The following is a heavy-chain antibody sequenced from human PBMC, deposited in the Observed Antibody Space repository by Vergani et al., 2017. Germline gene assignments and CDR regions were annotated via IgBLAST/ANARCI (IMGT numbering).Heavy chain of an antibody. CDR1: GYTLTELS. D-gene: IGHD1-26*01. CDR3: ATDGTPRIVGATTGRGYYYYYMDV. Sequence: QVQLVQSGAEVKKPGASVKVSCKVSGYTLTELSMHWVRQAPGKGLEWMGGFDPEDGETIYAQKFQGRVTMTEDTSTDTAYMELSSLRSEDTAVYYCATDGTPRIVGATTGRGYYYYYMDVWGKGTTVTVSS. J-gene: IGHJ6*03. V-gene: IGHV1-24*01. CDR2: FDPEDGET.